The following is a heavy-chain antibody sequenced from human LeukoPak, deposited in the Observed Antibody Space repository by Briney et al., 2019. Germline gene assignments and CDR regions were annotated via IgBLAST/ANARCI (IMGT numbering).Heavy chain of an antibody. CDR1: GFTVSSHH. V-gene: IGHV3-74*01. J-gene: IGHJ6*04. D-gene: IGHD3-10*02. Sequence: GGSLRLSCAVSGFTVSSHHMSWVRQAPGKGLVWVSRINSDGSSTSYADSVKGRYTISRDNAKNTLYLQMNSQRAEDTAVYYCAELGITMIGGVWGKGTTVTISS. CDR2: INSDGSST. CDR3: AELGITMIGGV.